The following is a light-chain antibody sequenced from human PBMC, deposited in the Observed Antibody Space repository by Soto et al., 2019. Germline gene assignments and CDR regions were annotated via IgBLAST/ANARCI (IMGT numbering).Light chain of an antibody. J-gene: IGLJ1*01. Sequence: QSVLTQPPSASGTPGQRVTISCSGSSSNIGSNYVYWYQQLPGTAPKLLIYSNDHRPSGVLYRFSGSKYATTASLAISGLLYEDEDDYYCAAWDASLSGYVFGTGTKVTVL. CDR3: AAWDASLSGYV. V-gene: IGLV1-47*02. CDR1: SSNIGSNY. CDR2: SND.